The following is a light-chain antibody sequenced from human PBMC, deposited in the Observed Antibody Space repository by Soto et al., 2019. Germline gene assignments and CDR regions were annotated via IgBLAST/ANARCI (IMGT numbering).Light chain of an antibody. CDR1: SGSIASNY. Sequence: NFMLTQPHSVSESPGKTVTISCTRSSGSIASNYVQWYQQRPGSSPTTVIYEDNQRPSGVPDRFSGSIDSSSNSAPLTIPGLKTEDEADYYCQSYDSSSQVFGGGTKLTVL. V-gene: IGLV6-57*01. CDR3: QSYDSSSQV. CDR2: EDN. J-gene: IGLJ2*01.